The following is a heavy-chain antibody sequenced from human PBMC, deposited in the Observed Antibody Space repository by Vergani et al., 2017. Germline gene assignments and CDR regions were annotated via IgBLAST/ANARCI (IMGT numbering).Heavy chain of an antibody. D-gene: IGHD1-1*01. V-gene: IGHV5-51*01. J-gene: IGHJ5*02. CDR3: ARHTTYTDT. Sequence: EVELVQSGPEMRKPGESLKISCKGSEYSFGNYWIGWVRQIPGKGLEWMGIIYPADSDTRYSPSFQGQVTISADKSISTAFLQKDSLKASDTALYYCARHTTYTDTWGQGTLVTVSS. CDR2: IYPADSDT. CDR1: EYSFGNYW.